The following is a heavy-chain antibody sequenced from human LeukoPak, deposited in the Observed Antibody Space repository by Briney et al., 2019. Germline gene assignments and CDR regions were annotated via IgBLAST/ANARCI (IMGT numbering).Heavy chain of an antibody. J-gene: IGHJ5*02. CDR2: ISYSGSTT. Sequence: PGGSLRLSCAASGFTFTNFEMNWVRQAPGKGLEWVSYISYSGSTTSYADSVKGRFTISRDNAKNSLYLHMNSLRAEDTAVYYCARAGPRAFDPWGQGTLVTVSS. CDR3: ARAGPRAFDP. CDR1: GFTFTNFE. V-gene: IGHV3-48*03.